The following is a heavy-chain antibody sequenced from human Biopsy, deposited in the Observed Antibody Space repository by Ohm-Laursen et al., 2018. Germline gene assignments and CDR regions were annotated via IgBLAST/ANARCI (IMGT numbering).Heavy chain of an antibody. D-gene: IGHD3-9*01. CDR3: ATKLTGYFHH. V-gene: IGHV1-69*06. CDR2: NIPILGTG. Sequence: SSVKVSCKASGYTFTSYGISWVRQAPGQGLEWLGGNIPILGTGNYAQKFQGRVTVAADTSTSTATMELRSLRSDDAAVYYCATKLTGYFHHWGQGTLVIVSS. J-gene: IGHJ1*01. CDR1: GYTFTSYG.